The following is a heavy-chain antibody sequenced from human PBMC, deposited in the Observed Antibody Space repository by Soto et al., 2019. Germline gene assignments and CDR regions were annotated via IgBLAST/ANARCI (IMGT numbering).Heavy chain of an antibody. Sequence: SVKVSCKASGGTFSSYAISWVRQAPGQGLEWMGGIIPIFGTANYAQKFQGRVTITADESTSTAYMELSSLRSEDTAVYYCARDNVRDSYNYNYYYGMDVWGQGTTVTVSS. V-gene: IGHV1-69*13. J-gene: IGHJ6*02. CDR2: IIPIFGTA. D-gene: IGHD5-12*01. CDR3: ARDNVRDSYNYNYYYGMDV. CDR1: GGTFSSYA.